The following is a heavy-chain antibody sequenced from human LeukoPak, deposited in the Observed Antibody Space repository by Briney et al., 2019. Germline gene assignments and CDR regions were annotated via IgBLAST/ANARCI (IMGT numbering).Heavy chain of an antibody. CDR2: IYTSGST. Sequence: TSETLSLTCTVSGGSISSYYWSCIRQPAGKGLEWIGRIYTSGSTNYNPSLKSRVTMSVDTSKNQFSLKLSSVTAADTAVYYCARSPSADGLDFDYWGQGTLVTVSS. V-gene: IGHV4-4*07. D-gene: IGHD6-19*01. CDR1: GGSISSYY. CDR3: ARSPSADGLDFDY. J-gene: IGHJ4*02.